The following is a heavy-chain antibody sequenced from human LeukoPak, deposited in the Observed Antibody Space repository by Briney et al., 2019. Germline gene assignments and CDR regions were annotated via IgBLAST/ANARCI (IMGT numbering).Heavy chain of an antibody. CDR2: IIPIFGTA. CDR3: ASYKVRGVSLYYYYYMDV. J-gene: IGHJ6*03. V-gene: IGHV1-69*13. CDR1: GGTFGSYA. Sequence: SVKVSCKASGGTFGSYAISWVRQAPGQGLEWMGGIIPIFGTANYAQKFQGRVTITADESTSTAYMELSSLRSEDTAVYYCASYKVRGVSLYYYYYMDVWGKGTTVTISS. D-gene: IGHD3-10*01.